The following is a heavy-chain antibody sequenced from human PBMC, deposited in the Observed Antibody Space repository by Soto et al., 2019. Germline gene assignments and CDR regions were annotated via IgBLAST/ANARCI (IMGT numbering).Heavy chain of an antibody. CDR3: ERDGVAV. CDR1: GFTFSSYA. Sequence: QVQLVESGGGVVQPGRSLRLSCAASGFTFSSYAMHWVRRAPGKGLEWMAVMSYDGSNKYYADSVQGRFTISRDNAKNTLYLHRNSVRPEDRALSSCERDGVAVWGQGTLVIVSS. CDR2: MSYDGSNK. V-gene: IGHV3-30-3*01. D-gene: IGHD2-15*01. J-gene: IGHJ4*02.